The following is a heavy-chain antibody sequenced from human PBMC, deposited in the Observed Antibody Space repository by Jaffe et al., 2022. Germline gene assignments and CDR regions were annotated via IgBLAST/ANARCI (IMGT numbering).Heavy chain of an antibody. CDR2: ISSSSSTI. J-gene: IGHJ4*02. CDR1: GFTFSSYS. D-gene: IGHD3-3*01. Sequence: EVQLVESGGGLVQPGGSLRLSCAASGFTFSSYSMNWVRQAPGKGLEWVSYISSSSSTIYYADSVKGRFTISRDNAKNSLYLQMNSLRAEDTAVYYCARDELRLPNNYDDYWNYWGQGTLVTVSS. V-gene: IGHV3-48*01. CDR3: ARDELRLPNNYDDYWNY.